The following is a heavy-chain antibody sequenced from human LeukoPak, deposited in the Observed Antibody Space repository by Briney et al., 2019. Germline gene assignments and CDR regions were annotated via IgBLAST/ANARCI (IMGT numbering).Heavy chain of an antibody. CDR1: GGSISSGGYY. J-gene: IGHJ4*02. Sequence: PSETLSLTCTVSGGSISSGGYYWSWIRQPPGKGLEWIGYIYYSGSTNYNPSLKSRVTISVDTSKNQFSLKLSSVTAADTAVYYCARGRRDYDFWSGYYPYYFDYWGQGTLVTVSS. D-gene: IGHD3-3*01. V-gene: IGHV4-61*08. CDR2: IYYSGST. CDR3: ARGRRDYDFWSGYYPYYFDY.